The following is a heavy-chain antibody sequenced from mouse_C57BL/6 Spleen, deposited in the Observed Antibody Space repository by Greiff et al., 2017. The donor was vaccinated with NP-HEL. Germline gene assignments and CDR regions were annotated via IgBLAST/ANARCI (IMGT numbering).Heavy chain of an antibody. CDR3: ARHNFGRDYAMDY. CDR2: ISSGGSYT. Sequence: EVQLVESGGDLVKPGGSLKLSCAASGFTFSSYGMSWVRQTPDKRLEWVATISSGGSYTYYPDSVKGRFTISRDNAKNTLYLQMSSLKSEDTAMYYCARHNFGRDYAMDYWGQGTSVTVSS. CDR1: GFTFSSYG. V-gene: IGHV5-6*01. D-gene: IGHD1-3*01. J-gene: IGHJ4*01.